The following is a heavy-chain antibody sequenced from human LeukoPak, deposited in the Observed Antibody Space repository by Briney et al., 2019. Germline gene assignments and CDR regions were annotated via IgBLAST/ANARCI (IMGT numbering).Heavy chain of an antibody. Sequence: GGSLRLSCATSGFTFSEHSMDWVRQAPGKGLEWVGRTRSKPYSYTTQYAASVKGRFTISRNDSKNSLYLQMNSLKPEHTAVYYCVRSVTASPTGAIWRQGTMVTVSS. D-gene: IGHD2-21*02. J-gene: IGHJ3*02. CDR3: VRSVTASPTGAI. V-gene: IGHV3-72*01. CDR1: GFTFSEHS. CDR2: TRSKPYSYTT.